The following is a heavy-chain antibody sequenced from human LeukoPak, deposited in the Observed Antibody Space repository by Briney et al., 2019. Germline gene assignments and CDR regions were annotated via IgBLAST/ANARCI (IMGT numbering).Heavy chain of an antibody. V-gene: IGHV1-3*01. Sequence: SVKVSCKASGYTFTSYAMHWVRQAPGQRLEWMGWINAGNGNTKYSQKFQGRVTITKDTSASTAYMELSSLRSEDTAVYYCVKDDTVTSSFDYWGQGTLITVSS. D-gene: IGHD4-17*01. CDR2: INAGNGNT. J-gene: IGHJ4*02. CDR1: GYTFTSYA. CDR3: VKDDTVTSSFDY.